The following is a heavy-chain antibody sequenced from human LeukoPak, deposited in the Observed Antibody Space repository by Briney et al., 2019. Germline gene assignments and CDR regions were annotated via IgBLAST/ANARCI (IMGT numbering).Heavy chain of an antibody. Sequence: PSETLSLTCTVSGGSISSSGYYWGWIRQPPGKGLEWIASIYYSGSTYYNPSLKSRVTISVDTSKNQLSLKLSSLTAADTAVYYCARHEYGGSYYGLSWFDPWGQGTLVTVSS. J-gene: IGHJ5*02. CDR2: IYYSGST. D-gene: IGHD1-26*01. CDR3: ARHEYGGSYYGLSWFDP. CDR1: GGSISSSGYY. V-gene: IGHV4-39*01.